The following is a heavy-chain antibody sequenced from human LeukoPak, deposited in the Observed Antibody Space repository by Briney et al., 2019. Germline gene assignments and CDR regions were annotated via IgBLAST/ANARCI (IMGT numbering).Heavy chain of an antibody. V-gene: IGHV1-2*02. J-gene: IGHJ4*02. CDR2: INPNSGGT. CDR1: GYTFTGYY. Sequence: GASVKVSXKASGYTFTGYYMHWVRQAPGQGLEWMGWINPNSGGTNYAQKFQGRVTMTRDTSISTAYMELSRLRSDDTAVYYSARGYVWGSYRYVYWGQGTLVTVSS. D-gene: IGHD3-16*02. CDR3: ARGYVWGSYRYVY.